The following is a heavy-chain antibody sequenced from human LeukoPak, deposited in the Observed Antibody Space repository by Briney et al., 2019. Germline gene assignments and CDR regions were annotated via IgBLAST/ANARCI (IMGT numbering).Heavy chain of an antibody. CDR2: ITTGRGET. D-gene: IGHD6-19*01. CDR1: GYTFTDYA. CDR3: ARGGKQWRGGNYFDS. V-gene: IGHV1-3*04. J-gene: IGHJ4*02. Sequence: ASVKVSCKASGYTFTDYALHWVRQAPGQSLECMGWITTGRGETRYSQEFQRRITFTRDTSASTVYMDLSDLRSDDTAVYYCARGGKQWRGGNYFDSWGQGTLVAVSS.